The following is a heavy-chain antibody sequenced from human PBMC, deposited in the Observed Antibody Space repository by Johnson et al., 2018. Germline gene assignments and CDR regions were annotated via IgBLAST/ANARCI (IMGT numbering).Heavy chain of an antibody. CDR2: INQDGSVK. J-gene: IGHJ3*01. D-gene: IGHD2-15*01. CDR3: ARMYCSGGNCYTDVFDV. Sequence: EVQLVESGGGLVQPGGSLRLSCAVSGFTFTTYWMSWVRQAPGKGLEWVANINQDGSVKYYVNSVKGRFTISRDNAKNSVSLQMNSLSAEDTALYYCARMYCSGGNCYTDVFDVWGQGTMVTVSS. CDR1: GFTFTTYW. V-gene: IGHV3-7*01.